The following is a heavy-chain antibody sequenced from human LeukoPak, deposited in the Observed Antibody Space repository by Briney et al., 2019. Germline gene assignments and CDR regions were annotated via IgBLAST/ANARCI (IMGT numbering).Heavy chain of an antibody. J-gene: IGHJ4*02. CDR2: INPNSGGT. Sequence: ASVKVSCKASGYTFTGYYMHWVRQAPGQGLEWIGWINPNSGGTNYAQKFQGRVTMTRDTSISTAYMELSRLRSDDTAVYYCAREPGRYYYDSSGGSGWGQGTLVTVSS. V-gene: IGHV1-2*02. D-gene: IGHD3-22*01. CDR1: GYTFTGYY. CDR3: AREPGRYYYDSSGGSG.